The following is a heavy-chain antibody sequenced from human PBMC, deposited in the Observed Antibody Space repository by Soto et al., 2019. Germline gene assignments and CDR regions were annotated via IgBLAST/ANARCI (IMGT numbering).Heavy chain of an antibody. CDR1: GVTLRRYW. CDR2: ISSSSSY. J-gene: IGHJ4*02. CDR3: ARPGLSYDGSGYYYDY. Sequence: PRGSLRHSCGGSGVTLRRYWIHLVRQAPGKGLVWVSFISSSSSYVYADAVKGRFTVSRDNAKNSLYLQMNSLRAEDTAVYYCARPGLSYDGSGYYYDYWGQGTLDTVSS. D-gene: IGHD3-22*01. V-gene: IGHV3-21*01.